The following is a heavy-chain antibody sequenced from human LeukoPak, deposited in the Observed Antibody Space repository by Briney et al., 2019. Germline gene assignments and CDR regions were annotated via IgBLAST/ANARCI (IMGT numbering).Heavy chain of an antibody. Sequence: GESLKISCKGSGYSFTSYWIGWVRQIPGKGLEWMGIIYPGDSDTRYSPSFQGQVTISADKSISTAYLQWSSLKASDTAMYYCARHVTMVRGVPDAFDIWGQGTMVTVSS. V-gene: IGHV5-51*01. J-gene: IGHJ3*02. D-gene: IGHD3-10*01. CDR1: GYSFTSYW. CDR2: IYPGDSDT. CDR3: ARHVTMVRGVPDAFDI.